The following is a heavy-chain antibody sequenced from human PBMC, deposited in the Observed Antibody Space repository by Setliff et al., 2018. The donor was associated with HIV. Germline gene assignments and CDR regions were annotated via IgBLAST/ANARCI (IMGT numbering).Heavy chain of an antibody. CDR3: ARHSGVASPNWFDP. J-gene: IGHJ5*02. CDR1: GGSISGHY. V-gene: IGHV4-4*09. D-gene: IGHD3-10*01. CDR2: IYSSGSP. Sequence: SETLSLTCTVSGGSISGHYWSWIRQPPGRGLEWIGYIYSSGSPNFNPPLQSRVTISVDTSKNQFSLKLSSVTAADTAVYYCARHSGVASPNWFDPWGQGTLVTVSS.